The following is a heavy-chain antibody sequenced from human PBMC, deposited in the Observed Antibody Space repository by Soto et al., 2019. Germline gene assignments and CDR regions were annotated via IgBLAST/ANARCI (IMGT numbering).Heavy chain of an antibody. V-gene: IGHV1-8*01. D-gene: IGHD3-16*02. Sequence: QVQLVQSGAEVKKPGASVKVSCKASGYTFTSYDINWVRQATGQGLEWMGWMNTNSGNTGYAQKFQGRVTMTRNTSISTAYMELSSLRSEDTAVYYCARTLYQPPVNWFDPWGQGTLVTVSS. CDR2: MNTNSGNT. CDR1: GYTFTSYD. J-gene: IGHJ5*02. CDR3: ARTLYQPPVNWFDP.